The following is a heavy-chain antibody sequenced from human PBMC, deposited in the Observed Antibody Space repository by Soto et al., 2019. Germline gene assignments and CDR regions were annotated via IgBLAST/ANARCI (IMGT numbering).Heavy chain of an antibody. CDR3: GRLEGLATISYYFGY. Sequence: PSETLSLTCTVSGGSVSSSRYYWGWVRQPPGKGLEWIGSVYYSGSTYYNPSLESRVTISVDKSKNQFSLKLMSLSAADTAVYYCGRLEGLATISYYFGYWGQGALVTVSS. V-gene: IGHV4-39*01. CDR1: GGSVSSSRYY. D-gene: IGHD3-9*01. CDR2: VYYSGST. J-gene: IGHJ4*02.